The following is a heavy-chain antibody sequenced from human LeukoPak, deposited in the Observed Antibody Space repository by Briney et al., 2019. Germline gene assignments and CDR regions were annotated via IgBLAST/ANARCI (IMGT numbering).Heavy chain of an antibody. CDR3: ARDLSAARPPRIRVKGYWFDP. J-gene: IGHJ5*02. CDR2: ISYDGSNK. D-gene: IGHD6-6*01. Sequence: PGGSLRLSCAASGFTFSSYAMHWVRQAPGKGLEWVAVISYDGSNKYYADSVKGRFTISRDNSKNTLYLQMNSLRAEDTAVYYCARDLSAARPPRIRVKGYWFDPWGQGTQVTVSS. CDR1: GFTFSSYA. V-gene: IGHV3-30*01.